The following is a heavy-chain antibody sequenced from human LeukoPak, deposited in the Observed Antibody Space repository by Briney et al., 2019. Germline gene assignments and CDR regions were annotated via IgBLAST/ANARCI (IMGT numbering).Heavy chain of an antibody. CDR2: ISSSGSTI. D-gene: IGHD6-13*01. CDR3: AREAAADVFDI. V-gene: IGHV3-48*04. J-gene: IGHJ3*02. CDR1: GFTFSNYW. Sequence: PGGSLRLSCAASGFTFSNYWMNWVRQTPGKGLEWVSYISSSGSTISYADSVKGRFTISRDNAKNSLYLQMNSLRADDTAVYYCAREAAADVFDIWGQGTMVTVSS.